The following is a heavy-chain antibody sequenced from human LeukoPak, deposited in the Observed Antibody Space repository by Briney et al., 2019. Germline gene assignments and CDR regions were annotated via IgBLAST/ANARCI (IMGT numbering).Heavy chain of an antibody. D-gene: IGHD4-23*01. V-gene: IGHV3-21*01. CDR2: ISSSSSYI. CDR1: GFTFSSYS. J-gene: IGHJ4*02. CDR3: ARGRPHGNDY. Sequence: PGGSLRLSCAASGFTFSSYSMNWVGQAPGKGLEWVSSISSSSSYIYYADSVKGRFTISRDNAKNTLYLQMNSLRVEDTAVYYCARGRPHGNDYWGQGTLVTVSS.